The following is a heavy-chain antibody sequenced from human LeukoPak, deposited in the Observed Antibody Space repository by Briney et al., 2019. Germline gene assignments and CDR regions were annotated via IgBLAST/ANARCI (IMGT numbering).Heavy chain of an antibody. V-gene: IGHV3-7*01. CDR1: GLSFSGYW. Sequence: PGGSLRLSCGASGLSFSGYWMTWVRQAPGRGLEWVANIKPDGSEKFYVDSMKGRFTISRDNAKNSLYLQMISLTAEDTAVYYCASTKLGEFNNWGQGTLVTVSS. D-gene: IGHD7-27*01. CDR2: IKPDGSEK. J-gene: IGHJ4*02. CDR3: ASTKLGEFNN.